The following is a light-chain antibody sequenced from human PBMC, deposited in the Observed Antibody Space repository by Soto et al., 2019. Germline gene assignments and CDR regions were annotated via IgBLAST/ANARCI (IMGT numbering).Light chain of an antibody. J-gene: IGKJ2*01. CDR3: QQYNPYSST. CDR2: KAS. Sequence: DIQMTQSPSTLSASVGDRVTITCRASHSISSWLAWFQQKPGKAPKLLIYKASSLQSGVPSRFSGSESGTEFNLTTSSLQPDDFATYYCQQYNPYSSTFGQGTKLEIK. V-gene: IGKV1-5*03. CDR1: HSISSW.